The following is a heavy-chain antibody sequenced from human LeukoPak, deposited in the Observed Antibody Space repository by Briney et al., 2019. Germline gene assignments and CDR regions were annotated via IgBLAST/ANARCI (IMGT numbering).Heavy chain of an antibody. Sequence: PGGSLRLSCAASGFTFRDYSMSWVRQAPGKGLEWVSSISSGSDLIYYADSVKGRFTISRDNAENSLYLQMNSLRDDDTAVYYCAREYSSSSPLDYWGQGTLVTVSS. V-gene: IGHV3-21*01. CDR3: AREYSSSSPLDY. J-gene: IGHJ4*02. D-gene: IGHD6-6*01. CDR2: ISSGSDLI. CDR1: GFTFRDYS.